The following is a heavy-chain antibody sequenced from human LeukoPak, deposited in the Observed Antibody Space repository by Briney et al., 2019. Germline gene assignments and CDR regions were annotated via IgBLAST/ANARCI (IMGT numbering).Heavy chain of an antibody. CDR3: ARGLDSSSWDLPLYYYYYVMDV. CDR1: GYTFTGYY. V-gene: IGHV1-2*02. J-gene: IGHJ6*02. D-gene: IGHD6-13*01. CDR2: INPNSGGP. Sequence: ASVKVSCKASGYTFTGYYMPWVRQAPGQGLEWMGWINPNSGGPNSAQKFKGRVTMSRDTSISTAYMELSMLRSDDTAVYSCARGLDSSSWDLPLYYYYYVMDVWGQGTTVIVSS.